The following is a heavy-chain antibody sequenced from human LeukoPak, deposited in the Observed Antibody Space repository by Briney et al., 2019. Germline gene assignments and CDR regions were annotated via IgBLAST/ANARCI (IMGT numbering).Heavy chain of an antibody. Sequence: SETLSLTCAVYGGSFSGYYWSWIRQPPGKGLEWIGEINHSGSTNYNPSLKSRVTISVDTSKNQFSLKLSSVTAADTAAYYCVYPRYGSGSYFYWGQGTLVTVSS. V-gene: IGHV4-34*01. CDR2: INHSGST. CDR3: VYPRYGSGSYFY. D-gene: IGHD3-10*01. J-gene: IGHJ4*02. CDR1: GGSFSGYY.